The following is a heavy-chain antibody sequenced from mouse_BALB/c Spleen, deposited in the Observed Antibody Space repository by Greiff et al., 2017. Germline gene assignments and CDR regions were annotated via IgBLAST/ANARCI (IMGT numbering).Heavy chain of an antibody. CDR2: INPSTGYT. D-gene: IGHD2-4*01. CDR1: GYTFTSYW. Sequence: QVQLQQSGAELAKPGASVKMSCKASGYTFTSYWMHWVKQRPGQGLEWIGYINPSTGYTEYNQKFKDKATLTADKSSSTAYMQLSSLTSEDSAVYYCARSDYDYLYYAMDYWGQGTSVTVSS. J-gene: IGHJ4*01. V-gene: IGHV1-7*01. CDR3: ARSDYDYLYYAMDY.